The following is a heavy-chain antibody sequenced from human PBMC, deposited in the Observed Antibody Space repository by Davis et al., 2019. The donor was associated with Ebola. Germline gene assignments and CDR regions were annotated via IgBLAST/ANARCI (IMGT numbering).Heavy chain of an antibody. V-gene: IGHV3-74*01. CDR3: ARVKRALYDFWSGYYDGPFDY. CDR2: INSDGSST. CDR1: GFTFSSYG. J-gene: IGHJ4*02. Sequence: PGGSLRLSCAASGFTFSSYGMHWVRQAPGKGLVWVSRINSDGSSTSYADSVKGRFTISRDNAKNTLYLQMNSLRAEDTAVYYCARVKRALYDFWSGYYDGPFDYWGQGTLVTVSS. D-gene: IGHD3-3*01.